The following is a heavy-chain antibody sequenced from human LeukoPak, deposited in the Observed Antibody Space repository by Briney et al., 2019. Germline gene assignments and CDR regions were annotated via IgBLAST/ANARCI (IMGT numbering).Heavy chain of an antibody. Sequence: GGSLRLSCAASGFTVSSNYMSWVRQAPGKGLEWVSVIYSGGRTYYADSVKGRFTMSRHNSNNTLYLQMNSLRAEDTAVYYCARGRGGHGYNFFDCWGQGTLVTVSS. D-gene: IGHD5-24*01. J-gene: IGHJ4*02. CDR2: IYSGGRT. V-gene: IGHV3-53*04. CDR3: ARGRGGHGYNFFDC. CDR1: GFTVSSNY.